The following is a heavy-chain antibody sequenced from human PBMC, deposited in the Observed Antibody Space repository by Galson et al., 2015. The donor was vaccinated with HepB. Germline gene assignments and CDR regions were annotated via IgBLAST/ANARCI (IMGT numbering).Heavy chain of an antibody. CDR3: AREESAVAGAVDY. Sequence: SLRLSCAASGFTFSSYAMHWVRQAPGKGLEWVAVISYDGSNKYYADSVKGRFTISRDNSKNTLYLQMNSLRAEDTAVHYCAREESAVAGAVDYWGQGTLVTVSS. CDR1: GFTFSSYA. D-gene: IGHD6-19*01. V-gene: IGHV3-30*04. CDR2: ISYDGSNK. J-gene: IGHJ4*02.